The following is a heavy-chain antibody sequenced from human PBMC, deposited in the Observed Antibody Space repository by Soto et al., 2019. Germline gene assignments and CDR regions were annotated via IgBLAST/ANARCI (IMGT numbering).Heavy chain of an antibody. CDR3: ARDRRPVLEWSDYYYYGMDV. V-gene: IGHV3-21*01. Sequence: GGSLRLSCAASGFTFSSYSMNWVRQAPGKGLEWVSSISSSSSYIYYADSVKGRFTISRDNAKNSLYLQMNSLRAEDTAVYYCARDRRPVLEWSDYYYYGMDVLGQGTTVTVSS. CDR1: GFTFSSYS. J-gene: IGHJ6*02. D-gene: IGHD3-3*01. CDR2: ISSSSSYI.